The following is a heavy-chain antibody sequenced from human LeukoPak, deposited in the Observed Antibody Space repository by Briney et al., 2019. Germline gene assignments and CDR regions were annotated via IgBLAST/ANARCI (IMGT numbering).Heavy chain of an antibody. Sequence: ASVKVSCKASGYTFTSFGISWVRQAPGQGLEWMGWISAYNGNTNYAQKLQGRVTMTTDTSTSTVYMDLRSLRSDDTAVYYCARGGRLRSIPTYNWFDPWGQGTLVTVSS. J-gene: IGHJ5*02. CDR1: GYTFTSFG. CDR3: ARGGRLRSIPTYNWFDP. CDR2: ISAYNGNT. V-gene: IGHV1-18*01. D-gene: IGHD3-16*01.